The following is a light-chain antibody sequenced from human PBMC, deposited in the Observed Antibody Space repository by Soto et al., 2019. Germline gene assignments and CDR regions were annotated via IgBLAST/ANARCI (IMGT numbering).Light chain of an antibody. CDR1: SGDVGSYNR. Sequence: QSALTQPASVSGSPGQSITISCTGTSGDVGSYNRVSWYQQHPGKAPKLIIYEVTDRPSGVPDRFSGSKSGTSASLAISGLRSEDEADYYCAAWDDSLSGPVFGVGTKLTVL. J-gene: IGLJ3*02. CDR3: AAWDDSLSGPV. V-gene: IGLV2-14*01. CDR2: EVT.